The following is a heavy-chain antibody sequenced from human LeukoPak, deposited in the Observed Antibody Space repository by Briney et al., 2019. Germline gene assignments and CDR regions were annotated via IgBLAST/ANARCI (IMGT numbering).Heavy chain of an antibody. J-gene: IGHJ4*02. CDR2: ISFDGSNN. Sequence: GRSLRLSCAASGFSFRTYAIHWVRQAPGKGLEWVAGISFDGSNNYYADSVKGRFTISRDNAKNTLYLQMNSLGAEDTAVYYCARVEVGGDYSKFDYWGQGTLVTVSS. CDR1: GFSFRTYA. V-gene: IGHV3-30*04. D-gene: IGHD2-21*02. CDR3: ARVEVGGDYSKFDY.